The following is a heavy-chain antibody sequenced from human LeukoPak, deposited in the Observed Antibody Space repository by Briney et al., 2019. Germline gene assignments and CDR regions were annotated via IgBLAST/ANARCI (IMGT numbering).Heavy chain of an antibody. V-gene: IGHV3-33*01. J-gene: IGHJ4*02. Sequence: GGSLRLSCAASGFTFSNYGMHWVRQAPGKGLEWVTLIWSDGSSKYYVDSVKGRFTISRDNSKNTLYLQMNSLRAEDTAVYYCARDRGYTYGHPFDYWGQGTLVTVSS. D-gene: IGHD5-18*01. CDR3: ARDRGYTYGHPFDY. CDR2: IWSDGSSK. CDR1: GFTFSNYG.